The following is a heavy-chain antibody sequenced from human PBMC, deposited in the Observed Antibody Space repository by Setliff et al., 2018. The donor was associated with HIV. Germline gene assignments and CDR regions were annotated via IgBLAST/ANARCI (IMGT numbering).Heavy chain of an antibody. J-gene: IGHJ3*02. CDR1: GYTFTNYY. CDR3: ARAGQWLFPDAFDI. D-gene: IGHD6-19*01. V-gene: IGHV1-46*01. CDR2: INPSGGST. Sequence: ASVMVSCKASGYTFTNYYMHWVRQTPGQGLEWMGIINPSGGSTSYAQKFQGRVTMTRDTSTSTVYMELSSLRSEDTAVYYCARAGQWLFPDAFDIWGQGTMVTVSS.